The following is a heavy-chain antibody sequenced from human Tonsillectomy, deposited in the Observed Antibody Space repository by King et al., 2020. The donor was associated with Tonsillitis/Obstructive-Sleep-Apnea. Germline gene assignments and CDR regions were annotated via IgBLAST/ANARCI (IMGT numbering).Heavy chain of an antibody. CDR3: ARGSNYDCWSGYPGDFDY. V-gene: IGHV4-59*01. D-gene: IGHD3-3*01. CDR1: GGSISSYY. J-gene: IGHJ4*02. Sequence: VQLRESGPGLVKPSETLSLTCTVSGGSISSYYWSWIRQPPGKGLEWIGYIYYSGSTNYNPSLKSRVTISVDTSTIQFSLKLSSVTAADTAVYYCARGSNYDCWSGYPGDFDYWGQGTLVTVSS. CDR2: IYYSGST.